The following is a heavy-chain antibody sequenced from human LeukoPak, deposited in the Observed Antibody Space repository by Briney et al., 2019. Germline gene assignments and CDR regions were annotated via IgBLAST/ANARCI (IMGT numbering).Heavy chain of an antibody. Sequence: PGGSLRLSCKASGFTFSDYAMSWVRQAPGKGLEWVSGISGSGGSIRYADSVKGRFIISRDNPKNTLYLQMNSLRAEDTAVYYCAKGGDGYNYYFDYWGQGTLVTVSS. D-gene: IGHD5-24*01. J-gene: IGHJ4*02. CDR2: ISGSGGSI. V-gene: IGHV3-23*01. CDR3: AKGGDGYNYYFDY. CDR1: GFTFSDYA.